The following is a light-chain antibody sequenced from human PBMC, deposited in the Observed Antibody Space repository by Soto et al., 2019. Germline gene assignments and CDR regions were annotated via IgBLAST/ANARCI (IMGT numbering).Light chain of an antibody. CDR3: QQLITYPFT. CDR2: AAS. CDR1: QGISSY. V-gene: IGKV1-9*01. J-gene: IGKJ3*01. Sequence: DIQLTQSPSFLSASVGDRVTITCRASQGISSYLAWYQRKPGKAPKLLIYAASTLQSGVPPRFSGSGSGTEFTLTISSLQPEDFATYCCQQLITYPFTFGPGTKVDIK.